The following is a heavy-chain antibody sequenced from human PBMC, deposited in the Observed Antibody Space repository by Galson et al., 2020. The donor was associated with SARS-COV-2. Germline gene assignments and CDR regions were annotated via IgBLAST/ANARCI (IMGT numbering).Heavy chain of an antibody. CDR2: IWYDGSNK. Sequence: GESLKISCAASGFTFSSYGMHWVRQAPGQGLEWVAVIWYDGSNKYYADSVKGRFTISRDNSKNTLYLQMNSLRAEDTAVYYCASQRNYYGSGSYVFDYWGQGTLVTVAS. V-gene: IGHV3-33*01. D-gene: IGHD3-10*01. CDR3: ASQRNYYGSGSYVFDY. J-gene: IGHJ4*02. CDR1: GFTFSSYG.